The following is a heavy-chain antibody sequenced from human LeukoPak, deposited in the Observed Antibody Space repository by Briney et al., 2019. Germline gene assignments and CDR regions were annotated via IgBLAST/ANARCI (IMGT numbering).Heavy chain of an antibody. Sequence: GASVKVSCKASGGTFSIYAISWVRQAPGQGLEWMGGIIPIFGTANYAQKFQGRVTITADESTSTAYMELSSLRSEDTAVYYCARDLWENSKGRKRGWDYWGQGTLVTVSS. D-gene: IGHD4-11*01. CDR3: ARDLWENSKGRKRGWDY. J-gene: IGHJ4*02. CDR2: IIPIFGTA. CDR1: GGTFSIYA. V-gene: IGHV1-69*13.